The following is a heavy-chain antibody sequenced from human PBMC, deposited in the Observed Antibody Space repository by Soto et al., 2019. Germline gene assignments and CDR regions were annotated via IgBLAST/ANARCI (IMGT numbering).Heavy chain of an antibody. Sequence: GGSLRLSCAASGFTFSSYGMHWVRQAPGKGLEWVAVISYDGSNKYYADSVKGRFTISRDNSKNTLYLQMDSLRAEDTAVYYCAKDLYSGSSHPDYWGQGTLVTVSS. CDR3: AKDLYSGSSHPDY. V-gene: IGHV3-30*18. D-gene: IGHD1-26*01. J-gene: IGHJ4*02. CDR2: ISYDGSNK. CDR1: GFTFSSYG.